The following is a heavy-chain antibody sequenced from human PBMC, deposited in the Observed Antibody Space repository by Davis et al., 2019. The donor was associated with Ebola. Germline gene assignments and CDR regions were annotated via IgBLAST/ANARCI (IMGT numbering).Heavy chain of an antibody. J-gene: IGHJ3*02. CDR2: IYYSGST. D-gene: IGHD5-18*01. CDR1: GGSISSYY. CDR3: AGYSYGQGAFDI. V-gene: IGHV4-59*01. Sequence: MPSETLSLTCTVSGGSISSYYWSWIRQPPGKGLEWIGYIYYSGSTNYNPSLKSRVTISVDTSKNQFSLKLSSLTAADTAVYYCAGYSYGQGAFDIWGQGTMVTVSS.